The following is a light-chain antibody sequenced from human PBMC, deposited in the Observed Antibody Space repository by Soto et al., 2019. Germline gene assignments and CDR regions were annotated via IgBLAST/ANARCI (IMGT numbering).Light chain of an antibody. CDR1: QSISRS. J-gene: IGKJ1*01. CDR3: QQYDNWPRT. V-gene: IGKV3-15*01. CDR2: DAS. Sequence: IVMTPSPATLSVSPGERATLSCRASQSISRSLAWYQQKPGQAPRLLFSDASTRATGVPARFSGSGSGTEFTLTISGLQSEDFAVYYCQQYDNWPRTFGQGTKVDIK.